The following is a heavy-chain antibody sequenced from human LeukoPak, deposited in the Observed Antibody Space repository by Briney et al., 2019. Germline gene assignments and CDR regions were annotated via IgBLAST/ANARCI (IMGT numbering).Heavy chain of an antibody. CDR2: ISSSSSYI. Sequence: GGSLRPSSAPSGFTFSSYRMNWVRQAPGKGLEWVSSISSSSSYIYYADSVKGRFTISRDNAKNSLYLQMNSLRAEDTAVYYCARDLPRVVVPAAIPWDYWGQGTLVTVSS. CDR1: GFTFSSYR. D-gene: IGHD2-2*01. CDR3: ARDLPRVVVPAAIPWDY. V-gene: IGHV3-21*01. J-gene: IGHJ4*02.